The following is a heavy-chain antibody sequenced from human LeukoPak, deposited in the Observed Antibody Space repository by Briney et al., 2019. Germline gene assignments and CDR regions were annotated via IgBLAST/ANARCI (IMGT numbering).Heavy chain of an antibody. V-gene: IGHV1-2*02. D-gene: IGHD6-13*01. CDR1: GYTFTGYY. Sequence: GASVKVSCKASGYTFTGYYMHWVRQAPVQGLEWVGWINPNSGDTNYAQNFQGGVTMTRDASISTAYMELSSLRSDDTAVYYCAREAGGSSWPLSHFDYWGQGTLVTVSS. CDR2: INPNSGDT. J-gene: IGHJ4*02. CDR3: AREAGGSSWPLSHFDY.